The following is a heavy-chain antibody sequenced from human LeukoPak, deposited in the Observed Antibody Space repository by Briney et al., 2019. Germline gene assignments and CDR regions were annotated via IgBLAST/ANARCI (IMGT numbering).Heavy chain of an antibody. CDR2: INSDGSST. D-gene: IGHD3-3*01. CDR3: ARDFYYDFWSGYYH. CDR1: GFTFSSYW. V-gene: IGHV3-74*01. Sequence: GGSLRLSCAASGFTFSSYWMHWARQAPGEGLVWVSRINSDGSSTTYADSVKGRFTISRDNAKNTLYLQMNSLRAEDTAVYYCARDFYYDFWSGYYHWGQGTLVTVSS. J-gene: IGHJ4*02.